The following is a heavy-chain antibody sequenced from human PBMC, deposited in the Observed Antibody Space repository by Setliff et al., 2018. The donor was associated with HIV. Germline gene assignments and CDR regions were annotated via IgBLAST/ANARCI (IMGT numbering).Heavy chain of an antibody. V-gene: IGHV3-48*01. J-gene: IGHJ4*02. Sequence: PGGSLRLSCAASGFVFTDHSLHWVRQAPGEGLEWISYISATGTTVSYADSVRGRFTISRDKSKNTVFLQMNSLRVEDTAVYYCTRHSTDPWSLLDYWGQGTLVTVSS. CDR2: ISATGTTV. CDR1: GFVFTDHS. D-gene: IGHD4-4*01. CDR3: TRHSTDPWSLLDY.